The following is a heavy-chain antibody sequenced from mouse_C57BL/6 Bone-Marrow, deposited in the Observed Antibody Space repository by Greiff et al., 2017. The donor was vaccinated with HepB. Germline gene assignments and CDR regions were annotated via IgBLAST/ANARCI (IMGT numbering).Heavy chain of an antibody. Sequence: DVQLVESGGGLVQPGGSLSLSCAASGFTFTDYYMSWFRQPPGKALEWLGFIRNKANGYTTEYSASVKGRFTISRDNSQSILYLQMNALRAEDSATYYCARSNWDLFAYWGQGTLVTVSA. CDR1: GFTFTDYY. J-gene: IGHJ3*01. V-gene: IGHV7-3*01. D-gene: IGHD4-1*02. CDR2: IRNKANGYTT. CDR3: ARSNWDLFAY.